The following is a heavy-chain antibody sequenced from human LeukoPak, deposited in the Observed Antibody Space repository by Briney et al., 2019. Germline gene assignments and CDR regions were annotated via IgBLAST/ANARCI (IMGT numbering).Heavy chain of an antibody. CDR1: GGSFSGYY. D-gene: IGHD3-10*01. CDR3: ARGSYYYGSGSYYNVVRISFDP. V-gene: IGHV4-34*01. CDR2: INHSGST. J-gene: IGHJ5*02. Sequence: SETLSLTCAVYGGSFSGYYWRWIRQPPGKGLEWIGEINHSGSTNYNPSLKSRVTISVDTSKNQFSLKLSSVTAADTAVYYCARGSYYYGSGSYYNVVRISFDPWGQGTLVTVSS.